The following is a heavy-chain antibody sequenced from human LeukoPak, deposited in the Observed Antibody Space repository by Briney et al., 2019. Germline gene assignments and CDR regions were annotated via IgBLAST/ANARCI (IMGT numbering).Heavy chain of an antibody. Sequence: ASVKVSCKASGYTFTGYFMHWVRQAPGQGLEWMGWINPNSGGTNFAQKFQGRVTMARDTSISTAYMELSRLRSDDTAVYYCARGGSPIFYYYMDVWGKGTTVTISS. CDR3: ARGGSPIFYYYMDV. V-gene: IGHV1-2*02. J-gene: IGHJ6*03. CDR2: INPNSGGT. D-gene: IGHD2-2*01. CDR1: GYTFTGYF.